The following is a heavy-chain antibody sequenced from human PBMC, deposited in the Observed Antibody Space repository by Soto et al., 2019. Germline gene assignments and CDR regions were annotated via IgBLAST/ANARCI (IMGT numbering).Heavy chain of an antibody. CDR2: ISAYNGNT. Sequence: ASVQVSCKASGYTFTSYGISWVRQAPGQGLEWMGWISAYNGNTNYAQKLQGRVTMTTDTSTSTAYMELRSLRSDDTAVYYCARSLLTKYYFDYWGQGTLVTVSS. V-gene: IGHV1-18*01. CDR1: GYTFTSYG. CDR3: ARSLLTKYYFDY. J-gene: IGHJ4*02. D-gene: IGHD2-15*01.